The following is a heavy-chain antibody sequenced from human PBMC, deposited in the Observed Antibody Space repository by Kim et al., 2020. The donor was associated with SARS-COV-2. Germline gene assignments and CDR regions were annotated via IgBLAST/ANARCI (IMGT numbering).Heavy chain of an antibody. Sequence: GGSLRVSCAVSGFTFRSYAMTWVRQSPGKGLEWVSGISAGGGSTYYADSVKGRFIISRDNSRNTLHLQMNSLRAADTPVYCCAAIGGWFGEVCYIHGMD. J-gene: IGHJ6*01. V-gene: IGHV3-23*01. CDR2: ISAGGGST. D-gene: IGHD3-10*01. CDR1: GFTFRSYA. CDR3: AAIGGWFGEVCYIHGMD.